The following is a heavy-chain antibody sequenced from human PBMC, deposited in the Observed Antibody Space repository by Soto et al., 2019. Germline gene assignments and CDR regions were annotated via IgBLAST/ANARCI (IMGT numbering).Heavy chain of an antibody. CDR3: ARLNLAPAAPPYYFDY. CDR2: IDPSDSYT. V-gene: IGHV5-10-1*01. J-gene: IGHJ4*02. D-gene: IGHD2-2*01. CDR1: GYSFTSYW. Sequence: PGESLKISCKGSGYSFTSYWISWVRQMPGKGLEWMGRIDPSDSYTNYSPSFQGHVTISADKSISTAYLQWSSLKASDTAMYYCARLNLAPAAPPYYFDYWGQGTLVTVS.